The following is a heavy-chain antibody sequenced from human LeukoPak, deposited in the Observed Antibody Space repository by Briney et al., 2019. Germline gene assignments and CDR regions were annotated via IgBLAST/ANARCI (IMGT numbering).Heavy chain of an antibody. J-gene: IGHJ5*02. Sequence: GESLKISCKGSGYSFSNYWIAWVRQMPGKGLEWMGIIYPGDSDTRYSPSVQGQVTISADKSITTAYLQWSSLKASDTAMYYCARDIGSQMATVSDWFDPWGQGTLVTVSS. CDR1: GYSFSNYW. CDR2: IYPGDSDT. CDR3: ARDIGSQMATVSDWFDP. D-gene: IGHD5-24*01. V-gene: IGHV5-51*01.